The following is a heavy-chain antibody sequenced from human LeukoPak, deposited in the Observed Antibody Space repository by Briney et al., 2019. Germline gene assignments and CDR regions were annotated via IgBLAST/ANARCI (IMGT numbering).Heavy chain of an antibody. CDR1: GYTFTSYD. J-gene: IGHJ6*04. CDR2: MNPNSGNT. CDR3: ARDCSGYDGMDV. Sequence: GASVKVSCKASGYTFTSYDINWVRQATGQGLEWMGWMNPNSGNTGYAQKFQGRVTMTRNTSISTAYMELSSLRSEDTAVYYCARDCSGYDGMDVWGKGTTVTVSS. V-gene: IGHV1-8*01. D-gene: IGHD2-15*01.